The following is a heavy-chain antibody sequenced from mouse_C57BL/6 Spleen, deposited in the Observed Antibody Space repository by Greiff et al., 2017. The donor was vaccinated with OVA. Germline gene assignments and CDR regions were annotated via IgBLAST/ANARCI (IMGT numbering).Heavy chain of an antibody. CDR3: ARRCSYSNDGFAY. D-gene: IGHD2-12*01. Sequence: QVQLQQPGAELVKPGASVKLSCKASGYTFTSYWMHWVKQRPGRGLEWIGRIDPHSGGTKYNEKFKSKAPLTVDKPSSTSYMQLSSLTSEDSAVYYCARRCSYSNDGFAYWGQGTLVTVSA. V-gene: IGHV1-72*01. J-gene: IGHJ3*01. CDR1: GYTFTSYW. CDR2: IDPHSGGT.